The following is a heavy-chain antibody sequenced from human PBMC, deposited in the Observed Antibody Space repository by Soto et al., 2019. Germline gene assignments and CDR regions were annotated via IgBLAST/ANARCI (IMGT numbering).Heavy chain of an antibody. D-gene: IGHD2-2*01. V-gene: IGHV3-9*01. CDR2: ISWNSGNT. CDR3: ARAPQHCSCTSCRAYFDY. J-gene: IGHJ4*02. CDR1: GFSFDNYA. Sequence: EVQLVESGGGLVQPGRLLRLSCAASGFSFDNYAMHWVRQAPGKGLEWDSSISWNSGNTDYADSVKGRFLISRNSAKNSLYVQMNSLRAEDTALYYCARAPQHCSCTSCRAYFDYWGKGTLVTVAS.